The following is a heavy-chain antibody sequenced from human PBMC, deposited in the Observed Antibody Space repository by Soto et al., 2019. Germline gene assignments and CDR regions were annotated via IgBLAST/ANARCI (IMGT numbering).Heavy chain of an antibody. CDR1: GGTFSSYA. J-gene: IGHJ6*02. D-gene: IGHD6-13*01. CDR3: ARVIAALRGMDV. V-gene: IGHV1-69*01. Sequence: QVQLVQSGAEVKKPGSSVKVSCKASGGTFSSYAISWVRQAPGQGLEWMGGIIPIFGTANYAQKCQGRVTITADESTSTAYRELSSLRSEDTAVYYCARVIAALRGMDVWGQGTTVTVSS. CDR2: IIPIFGTA.